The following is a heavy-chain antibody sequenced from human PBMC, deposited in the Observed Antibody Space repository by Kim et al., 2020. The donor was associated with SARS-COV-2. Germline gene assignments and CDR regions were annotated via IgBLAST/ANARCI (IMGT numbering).Heavy chain of an antibody. J-gene: IGHJ4*02. CDR2: TFDSGTP. D-gene: IGHD4-17*01. CDR3: ARGPYGSFDY. V-gene: IGHV4-31*03. CDR1: GGSISSGGYY. Sequence: SETLSLTCTVSGGSISSGGYYWSWIRQHPGRGLGGIGYTFDSGTPYYNPSLKSGVTISVDTSKNQCSLKLSSVTAADTAVYYCARGPYGSFDYWGQGTLVTVSS.